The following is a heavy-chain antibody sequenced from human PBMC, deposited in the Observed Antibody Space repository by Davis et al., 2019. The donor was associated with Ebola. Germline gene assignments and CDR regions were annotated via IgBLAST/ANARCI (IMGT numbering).Heavy chain of an antibody. CDR3: ARGVAVGGFYFDY. J-gene: IGHJ4*02. Sequence: GESLKISCAASGFSFSNYWIHWVRQAPGKGLMWVSRISPDGSATGYADSVKGRFTISRDNTKNSLYLQMNSLRAEDTAVYFCARGVAVGGFYFDYWGQGTLVTVSS. V-gene: IGHV3-74*01. CDR1: GFSFSNYW. CDR2: ISPDGSAT. D-gene: IGHD6-19*01.